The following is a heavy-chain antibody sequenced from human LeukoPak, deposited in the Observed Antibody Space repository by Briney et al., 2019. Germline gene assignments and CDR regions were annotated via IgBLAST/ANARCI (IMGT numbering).Heavy chain of an antibody. D-gene: IGHD3-10*01. Sequence: SETLSLTCAVSGGSISSSNWWSWVRQPPGKGLEWIGEVYHSGSTNYNPSLKSRVTISVDTSKNQFSLKLSSVTAADTAVYYCARASLWFGELRWFDPWGQGTLVTVSS. CDR3: ARASLWFGELRWFDP. CDR1: GGSISSSNW. J-gene: IGHJ5*02. CDR2: VYHSGST. V-gene: IGHV4-4*02.